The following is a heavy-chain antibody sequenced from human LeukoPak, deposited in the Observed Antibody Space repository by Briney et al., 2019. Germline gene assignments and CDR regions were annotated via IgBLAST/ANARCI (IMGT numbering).Heavy chain of an antibody. CDR3: AREGELSGSYYDIGY. CDR1: GYTFTSYG. D-gene: IGHD1-26*01. V-gene: IGHV7-4-1*02. Sequence: ASVKVSCKASGYTFTSYGISWVRQAPGQGLEWMGWINTNTGNPTYAQGFTGRFVFSLDTSVSTAYLQISSLKAEDTAVYYCAREGELSGSYYDIGYWGQGTLVTVSS. CDR2: INTNTGNP. J-gene: IGHJ4*02.